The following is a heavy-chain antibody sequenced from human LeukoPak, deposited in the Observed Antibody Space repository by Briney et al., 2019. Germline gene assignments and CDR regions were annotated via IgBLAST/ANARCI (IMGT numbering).Heavy chain of an antibody. V-gene: IGHV5-51*01. CDR1: GYSFTSYW. D-gene: IGHD6-19*01. CDR3: ARRRYSSPYHYGMDV. Sequence: NRGESLKISCKGSGYSFTSYWISWVRQVPGKGLEWMGVISPGDSDTRYSPSFQGQVTISADKSISTAYLQWSSLKASDTAMYYCARRRYSSPYHYGMDVWGQGTTVTVSS. CDR2: ISPGDSDT. J-gene: IGHJ6*02.